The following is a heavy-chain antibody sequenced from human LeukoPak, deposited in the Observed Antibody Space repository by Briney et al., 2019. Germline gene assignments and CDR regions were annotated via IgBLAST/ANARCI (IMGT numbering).Heavy chain of an antibody. Sequence: SETLSLTCTVSGGSISSSSYYWGWIRPPPGTGLEWLGSIYYSGSTYYNPSLKSRATISVDTSKNQFSLKLSSVTAADTAVYYCARPDHERSGPGLFQHWGQGTLVTVSS. CDR1: GGSISSSSYY. CDR3: ARPDHERSGPGLFQH. V-gene: IGHV4-39*01. D-gene: IGHD3-3*01. J-gene: IGHJ1*01. CDR2: IYYSGST.